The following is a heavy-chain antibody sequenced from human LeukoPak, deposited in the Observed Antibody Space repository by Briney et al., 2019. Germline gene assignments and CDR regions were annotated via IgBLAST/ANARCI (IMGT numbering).Heavy chain of an antibody. J-gene: IGHJ4*02. CDR2: ISSSSRTV. D-gene: IGHD6-13*01. CDR1: GFTFTNYS. Sequence: GGSLRLSCAASGFTFTNYSVHWVRQAPGKGPEWLSYISSSSRTVFYADSVKGRFTISRDNAENSLYLQMNSLGAEDTAVYYCATDRDSSRQKRFDYWGQGTLVTVSS. CDR3: ATDRDSSRQKRFDY. V-gene: IGHV3-48*04.